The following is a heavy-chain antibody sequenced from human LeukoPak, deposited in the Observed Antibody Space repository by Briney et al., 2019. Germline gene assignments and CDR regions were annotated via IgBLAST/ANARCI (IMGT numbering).Heavy chain of an antibody. CDR1: GFTFSSYA. Sequence: GGSLRLSCAASGFTFSSYAMHWVRQAPGKGLEWVAVISYDGSNKYYADSVKGRFTISRDNSKNTLYLQMNSLRAEDTAVYYCARDGCGGGSCYSFDYWGQGTLVTVSS. D-gene: IGHD2-15*01. CDR3: ARDGCGGGSCYSFDY. J-gene: IGHJ4*02. V-gene: IGHV3-30*04. CDR2: ISYDGSNK.